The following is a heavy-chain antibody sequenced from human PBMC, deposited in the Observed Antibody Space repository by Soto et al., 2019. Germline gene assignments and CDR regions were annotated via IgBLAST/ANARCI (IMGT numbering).Heavy chain of an antibody. D-gene: IGHD3-10*01. J-gene: IGHJ4*02. CDR2: INPSGST. Sequence: PGQGLEWMGIINPSGSTSYAQKFQGRVTMTRDTSTSTAYMELRSLRSDDTAVYYCARVSKGSGSYEFDYWGQGTLVTVSS. CDR3: ARVSKGSGSYEFDY. V-gene: IGHV1-46*01.